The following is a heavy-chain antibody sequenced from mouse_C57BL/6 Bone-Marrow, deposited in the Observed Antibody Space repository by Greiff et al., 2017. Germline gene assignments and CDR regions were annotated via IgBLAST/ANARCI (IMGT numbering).Heavy chain of an antibody. CDR2: SRNKANDYTT. CDR1: GFTFSDFY. Sequence: EVQGVESGGGLVQSGRSLRLSCATSGFTFSDFYMEWVRQAPGKGLEWIAASRNKANDYTTEYSASVKGRFIVSRDTSQSILYLQMNALRAEDTAIYYCARDAWGDSGYWYFDVWGTGTTVTVSS. CDR3: ARDAWGDSGYWYFDV. D-gene: IGHD3-1*01. J-gene: IGHJ1*03. V-gene: IGHV7-1*01.